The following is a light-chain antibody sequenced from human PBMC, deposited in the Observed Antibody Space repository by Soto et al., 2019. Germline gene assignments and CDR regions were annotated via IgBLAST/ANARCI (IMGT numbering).Light chain of an antibody. CDR3: QKYNGAPRA. CDR2: AAS. V-gene: IGKV1-27*01. J-gene: IGKJ1*01. CDR1: QGISNY. Sequence: DIQMTQCPSSLSASVGDRVTITCRASQGISNYLAWYQQKSGKVPRLLIYAASTLQSGVPSRFSGSGSGTDFTLTISSLQPEDVATYYCQKYNGAPRAFGPGTKVEIK.